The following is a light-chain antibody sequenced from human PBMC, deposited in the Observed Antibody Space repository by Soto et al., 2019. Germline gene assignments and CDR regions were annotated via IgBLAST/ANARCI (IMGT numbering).Light chain of an antibody. CDR3: QRYGSSSFT. J-gene: IGKJ3*01. V-gene: IGKV3-20*01. CDR2: GAS. CDR1: QSVISTY. Sequence: IVLTQSPGTLTLSPGERATLSCSASQSVISTYLAWYQQKPGQAPRLLIYGASSRATGIPDRFSGSGSGTDFTLTIIRLEPEDFAVYYCQRYGSSSFTFGPGTKVDIK.